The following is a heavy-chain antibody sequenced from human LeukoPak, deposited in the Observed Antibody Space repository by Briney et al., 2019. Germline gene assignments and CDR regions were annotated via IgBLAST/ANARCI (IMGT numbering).Heavy chain of an antibody. J-gene: IGHJ3*01. CDR1: GFTFSSYT. CDR3: AKFPSYDSSGHDGFDV. CDR2: ITNNGGST. Sequence: GGSLRLSCAASGFTFSSYTMTWVRQAPEKGLECVSIITNNGGSTDYADSVKGRFTISRDNSKNMLYLQMNSLRDEDTAVYYCAKFPSYDSSGHDGFDVWGQGTRVTVSS. V-gene: IGHV3-23*01. D-gene: IGHD3-22*01.